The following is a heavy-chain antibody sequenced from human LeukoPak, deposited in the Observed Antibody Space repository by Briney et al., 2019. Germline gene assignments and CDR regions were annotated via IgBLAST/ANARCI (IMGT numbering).Heavy chain of an antibody. CDR2: IYYSGST. J-gene: IGHJ4*02. Sequence: SETLSLTCTVSGGSISSSSYYWGWIRQPPGKGLGWIGSIYYSGSTYYNPSLKSRVTISVDTSKNQFSLKLSSVTAADTAVYYCARDPGGLVRGVMWYYWGQGTLVTVSS. V-gene: IGHV4-39*07. CDR1: GGSISSSSYY. CDR3: ARDPGGLVRGVMWYY. D-gene: IGHD3-10*01.